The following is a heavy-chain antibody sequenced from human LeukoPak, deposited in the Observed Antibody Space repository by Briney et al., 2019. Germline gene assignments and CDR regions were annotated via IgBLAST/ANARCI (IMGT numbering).Heavy chain of an antibody. J-gene: IGHJ3*01. CDR2: IYPGDSDT. CDR1: GYSFTIYW. Sequence: GESLKISCKGSGYSFTIYWIGWVRHMPGKGLEWMGIIYPGDSDTRNSPSFQGQVTISADQSISTAYLRWSSLKASDTAMYYCATPLGGKPSFFDFWGQGTMVTVSS. V-gene: IGHV5-51*01. CDR3: ATPLGGKPSFFDF. D-gene: IGHD3-16*01.